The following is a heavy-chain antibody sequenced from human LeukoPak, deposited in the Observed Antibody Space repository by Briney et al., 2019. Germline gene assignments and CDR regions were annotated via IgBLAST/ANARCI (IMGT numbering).Heavy chain of an antibody. D-gene: IGHD1-1*01. CDR2: IRYDGSNK. CDR3: AKEAGEYNWNDAYYFDY. Sequence: GGSLRLSCAAFGFTFSSYGMHWVRQAPGKGLEWVAFIRYDGSNKYYADSVKGRFTISRDNSKNTLYLQMNSLRAEDTAVYYCAKEAGEYNWNDAYYFDYWGQGTLVTVSS. CDR1: GFTFSSYG. V-gene: IGHV3-30*02. J-gene: IGHJ4*02.